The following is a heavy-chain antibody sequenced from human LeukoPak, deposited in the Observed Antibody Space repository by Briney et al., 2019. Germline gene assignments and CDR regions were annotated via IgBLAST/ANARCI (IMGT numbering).Heavy chain of an antibody. CDR2: ISYDGSNK. J-gene: IGHJ4*02. Sequence: PGGSLRLSCAASGFTFSNAWMSWVRQAPGKGLEWVAVISYDGSNKYYADSVKGRFTISRDNSKNTLYLQMNSLRAEDTAVYYCATNILTGYYLDYWGQGTLVTVSS. CDR3: ATNILTGYYLDY. CDR1: GFTFSNAW. D-gene: IGHD3-9*01. V-gene: IGHV3-30-3*01.